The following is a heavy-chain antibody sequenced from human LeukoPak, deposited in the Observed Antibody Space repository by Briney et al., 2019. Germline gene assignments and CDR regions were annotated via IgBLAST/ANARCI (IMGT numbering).Heavy chain of an antibody. D-gene: IGHD3-22*01. J-gene: IGHJ6*03. Sequence: ASVKVSCKASGGTFSSYAISWVRQAPGQGLEWMGGIIPIFGTANYAQKFQGRVTITADESTSTAYMELSSLRSEDTAVYYCATAAYYYDSSGYRGGYYYYYYMDVWGKGTTVTVSS. CDR2: IIPIFGTA. V-gene: IGHV1-69*13. CDR1: GGTFSSYA. CDR3: ATAAYYYDSSGYRGGYYYYYYMDV.